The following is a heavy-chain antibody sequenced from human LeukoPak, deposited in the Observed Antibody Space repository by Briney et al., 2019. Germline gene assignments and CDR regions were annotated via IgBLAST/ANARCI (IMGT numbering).Heavy chain of an antibody. CDR3: ATKPNSLSYFDN. V-gene: IGHV4-31*11. CDR2: IHHRGLS. Sequence: SETLSLTCAVSGGSITSGDYYWSWIRRHPGKGLEWIGYIHHRGLSYYNPSLESRISLSIDTSQNQVSLKLNSVTAADTAVYYCATKPNSLSYFDNWGQGTLATVSS. J-gene: IGHJ4*02. D-gene: IGHD1-14*01. CDR1: GGSITSGDYY.